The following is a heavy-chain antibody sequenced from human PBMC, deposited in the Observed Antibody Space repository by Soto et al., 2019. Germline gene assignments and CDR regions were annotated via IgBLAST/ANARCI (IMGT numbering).Heavy chain of an antibody. J-gene: IGHJ5*02. CDR1: CYAFGSYY. V-gene: IGHV1-18*01. CDR3: ARVGARRFDP. CDR2: ISPYNNNT. Sequence: ASVKVSCKASCYAFGSYYSSWVRQAPGQGLEWMGWISPYNNNTHYAQKVQGRVSMTTDPSTTTAYMELTSLTSDDTAVYYCARVGARRFDPWGQGTQVTVSS.